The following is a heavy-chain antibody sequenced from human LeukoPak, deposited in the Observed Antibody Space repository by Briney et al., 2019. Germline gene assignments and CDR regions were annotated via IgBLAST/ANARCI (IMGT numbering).Heavy chain of an antibody. J-gene: IGHJ4*02. CDR2: IYYSGST. CDR1: GGSISSYY. D-gene: IGHD3-10*01. V-gene: IGHV4-59*08. CDR3: ARATMAKFDY. Sequence: SETLSLTCTVSGGSISSYYWSWIRQPPGKGLEWIGYIYYSGSTNYNPSLKSRVTISVDTSKNQFSLRLSSVTAADTAVYYCARATMAKFDYWGQGTLVTVSS.